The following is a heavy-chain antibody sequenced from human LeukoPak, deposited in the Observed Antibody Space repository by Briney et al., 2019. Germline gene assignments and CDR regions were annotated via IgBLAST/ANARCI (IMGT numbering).Heavy chain of an antibody. J-gene: IGHJ4*02. CDR3: AKDHGSSDWYYFDY. D-gene: IGHD6-13*01. V-gene: IGHV3-30*02. Sequence: PGGSLRLSCAASGFTFSSYAMHWVRQAPGKGLEWVAFIHYDGSNNYYADSVKGRFTISRDNSKNTLYLQMNTLRADGTAVYYCAKDHGSSDWYYFDYWGQGTLVTVSS. CDR2: IHYDGSNN. CDR1: GFTFSSYA.